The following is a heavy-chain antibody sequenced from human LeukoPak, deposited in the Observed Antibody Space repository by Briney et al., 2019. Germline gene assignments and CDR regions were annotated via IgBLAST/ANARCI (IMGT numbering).Heavy chain of an antibody. D-gene: IGHD3-10*01. CDR2: ISAYNGNT. CDR1: GYTFTSYG. J-gene: IGHJ3*02. CDR3: ARDIVRGVTAGAFDI. V-gene: IGHV1-18*01. Sequence: ASVKVSCKASGYTFTSYGISWARQAPGQGLEWMGWISAYNGNTNYAQKLQGRVTMTTDTSTSTAYMELRSLRSDDTAVYYCARDIVRGVTAGAFDIWGQGTMVTVSS.